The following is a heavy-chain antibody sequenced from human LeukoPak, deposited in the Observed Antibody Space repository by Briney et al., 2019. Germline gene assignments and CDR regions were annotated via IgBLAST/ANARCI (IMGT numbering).Heavy chain of an antibody. CDR1: GFAFSDYE. V-gene: IGHV3-48*03. CDR2: ISSGGGTI. CDR3: ARVRLYMDV. J-gene: IGHJ6*03. Sequence: GGSLRLSCAASGFAFSDYEMNWVRQAPGKGLEWVSYISSGGGTIYYADSVKGRFIISRDNAKKSVYLQMNSLRAEDTAVYYCARVRLYMDVWGKGTTVTVSS.